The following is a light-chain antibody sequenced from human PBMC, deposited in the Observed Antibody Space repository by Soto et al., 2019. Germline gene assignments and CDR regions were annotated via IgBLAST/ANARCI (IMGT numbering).Light chain of an antibody. CDR1: QSFFNN. CDR2: GAS. CDR3: QQYHKWPPFT. V-gene: IGKV3-15*01. Sequence: EIVMTQSPSTLSVSPGERVSLSCRASQSFFNNLAWYQQKPGQAPRLLIYGASSRAIGIAAMFSGSGSGTEFTLTISSLQSEDFGVYYCQQYHKWPPFTFGGGTVVDSK. J-gene: IGKJ4*01.